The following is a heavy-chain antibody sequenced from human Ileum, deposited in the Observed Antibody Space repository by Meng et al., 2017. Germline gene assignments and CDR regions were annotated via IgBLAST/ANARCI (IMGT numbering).Heavy chain of an antibody. Sequence: VRLVGSGGGVVQPWRSLRLSCAASGLTLRDYYMSWIRQAPGKGLEWVSYISNSGSATSYADSVEGRFTISRDNPKKSLYLQMNSLRAEDTAVYYCARGRLGADWGQGTLVTVSS. J-gene: IGHJ4*02. CDR3: ARGRLGAD. CDR2: ISNSGSAT. D-gene: IGHD3-10*01. V-gene: IGHV3-11*01. CDR1: GLTLRDYY.